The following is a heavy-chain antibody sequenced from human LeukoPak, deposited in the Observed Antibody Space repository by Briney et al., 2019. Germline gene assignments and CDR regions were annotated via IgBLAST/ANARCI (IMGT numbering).Heavy chain of an antibody. CDR3: VRGTGY. CDR2: ISSNGDNT. V-gene: IGHV3-64D*06. Sequence: GGSLSLSCSVSGFTFSTYVMHWVRQAPGTGLEYVSAISSNGDNTYYADSVKGRFTISRDNSKNTLYLQMSSLRADDTAVYYCVRGTGYWGQGTLVTVSS. J-gene: IGHJ4*02. CDR1: GFTFSTYV.